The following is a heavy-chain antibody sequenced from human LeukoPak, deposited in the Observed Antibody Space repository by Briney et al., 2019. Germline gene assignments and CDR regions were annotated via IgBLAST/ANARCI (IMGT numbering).Heavy chain of an antibody. J-gene: IGHJ4*02. CDR3: ARGRYVVVPAAILYFDY. CDR2: INHSGST. CDR1: GGSFSGYY. D-gene: IGHD2-2*01. V-gene: IGHV4-34*01. Sequence: SXXLSLTCAVYGGSFSGYYWSWIRQPPGKGLEWIGEINHSGSTNYNPSLKSRVTISVDTSKNQFSLKLSSVTAADTAVYYCARGRYVVVPAAILYFDYWGQGTLVTVSS.